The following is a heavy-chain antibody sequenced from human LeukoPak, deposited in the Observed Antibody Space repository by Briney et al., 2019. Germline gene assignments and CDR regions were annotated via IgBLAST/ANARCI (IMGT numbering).Heavy chain of an antibody. V-gene: IGHV1-18*01. CDR2: ISPYDGDT. Sequence: ASVKVSCKASGYTFGIYGISWVRQAPGQGLEWMAWISPYDGDTNYAQKFEGRVTMTTETSTNTAYMELRSLRSDDTAVYYCAREGGGWTHLDVWGKGTTVTVSS. CDR3: AREGGGWTHLDV. CDR1: GYTFGIYG. J-gene: IGHJ6*04. D-gene: IGHD6-19*01.